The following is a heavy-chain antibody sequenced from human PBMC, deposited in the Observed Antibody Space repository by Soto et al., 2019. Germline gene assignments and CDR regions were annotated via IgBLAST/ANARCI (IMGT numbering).Heavy chain of an antibody. D-gene: IGHD5-12*01. CDR3: ARGGNSGYAV. CDR1: GGSFSGYY. Sequence: QVQLQQWGAGLLKPSETLSLTCAVYGGSFSGYYWSWIRQPPGKGLEWIGEINHSGSTNYNPSLKSRVIISVDTSKNQFSLKLSSVTAADTAVYYCARGGNSGYAVWGQGTLVTVSS. CDR2: INHSGST. V-gene: IGHV4-34*01. J-gene: IGHJ4*02.